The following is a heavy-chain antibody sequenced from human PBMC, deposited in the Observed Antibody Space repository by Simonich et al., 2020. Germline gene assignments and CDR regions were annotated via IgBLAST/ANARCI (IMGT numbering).Heavy chain of an antibody. CDR1: GFTFSSYW. J-gene: IGHJ3*02. V-gene: IGHV3-7*01. D-gene: IGHD6-6*01. CDR2: IKQVGSGE. CDR3: AREGIAARDAFDI. Sequence: EVQLVESGGGFVQPGGSLRLSCAAAGFTFSSYWMGWVRQAPGRGWEWGANIKQVGSGEYYGDSGKGRFTSSRDNAKNALDRQKNSLGSEDTAVYYCAREGIAARDAFDIWGQGTMVTVSS.